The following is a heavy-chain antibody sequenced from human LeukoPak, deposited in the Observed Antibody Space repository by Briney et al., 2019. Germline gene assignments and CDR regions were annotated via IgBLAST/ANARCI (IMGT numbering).Heavy chain of an antibody. CDR1: GVSISSSGYY. V-gene: IGHV4-39*01. CDR2: IYYSGST. Sequence: SETLSLTCTVSGVSISSSGYYWGWIRQPPGKGLEWIASIYYSGSTYYNPAINSRATISVDTSKNQLSLKLSPLTAATTAAYYCARHESSGSYYGLSWFDPWGQGTLVTVSS. J-gene: IGHJ5*02. D-gene: IGHD1-26*01. CDR3: ARHESSGSYYGLSWFDP.